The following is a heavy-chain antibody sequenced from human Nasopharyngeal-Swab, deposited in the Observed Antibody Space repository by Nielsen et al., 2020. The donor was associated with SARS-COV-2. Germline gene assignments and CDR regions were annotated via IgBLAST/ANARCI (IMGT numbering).Heavy chain of an antibody. V-gene: IGHV1-46*02. CDR1: GYTFNNYY. CDR2: LNHGSGGT. D-gene: IGHD2-2*01. J-gene: IGHJ6*02. Sequence: ASVKVSCKASGYTFNNYYIHWVRHPAGQGLEGMGLLNHGSGGTTYAQKFQGRVTMTRDTSTSPVFMELSSLRSEEPAVYYCARRGRCSGSSCDMYVWGQGSTVTVSS. CDR3: ARRGRCSGSSCDMYV.